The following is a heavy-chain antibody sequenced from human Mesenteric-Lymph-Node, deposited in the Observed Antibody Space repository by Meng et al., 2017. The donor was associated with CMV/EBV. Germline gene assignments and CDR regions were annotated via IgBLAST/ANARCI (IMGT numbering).Heavy chain of an antibody. V-gene: IGHV1-2*02. J-gene: IGHJ1*01. D-gene: IGHD2-2*01. Sequence: TFTGYYMHWVRQAPGQGLEWMGWINPNSGGTNYAQKFQGRVTMTRDTSISTAYMELSRLRSDDTAVYYCARDWGGCSSTSCYPEYFQHWGQGTLVTVSS. CDR3: ARDWGGCSSTSCYPEYFQH. CDR1: TFTGYY. CDR2: INPNSGGT.